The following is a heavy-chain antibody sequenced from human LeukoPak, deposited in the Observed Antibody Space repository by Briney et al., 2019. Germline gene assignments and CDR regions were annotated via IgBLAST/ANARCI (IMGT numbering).Heavy chain of an antibody. J-gene: IGHJ4*02. CDR1: GYTFTSYG. D-gene: IGHD1-26*01. CDR2: ISAYNGNT. CDR3: AALLPPSGSYLPDY. Sequence: ASVRVSCKASGYTFTSYGISWVRQAPGQGLEWMGWISAYNGNTNYAQKLQGRVTMTTDTSTSTAYMELSSPRSEDTAVYYCAALLPPSGSYLPDYWGQGTLVTVSS. V-gene: IGHV1-18*01.